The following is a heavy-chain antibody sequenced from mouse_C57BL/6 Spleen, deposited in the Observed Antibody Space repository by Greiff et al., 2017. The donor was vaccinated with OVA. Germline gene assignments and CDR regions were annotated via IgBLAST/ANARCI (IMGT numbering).Heavy chain of an antibody. Sequence: EVQLQQSGPELVKPGASVKISCKASGYTFTDYYMNWVKQSHGKSLEWIGDINPNNGGTSYNQKFKGKATLTVDKSSSTAYMELRSLTSEDSAVYYCARWDLPIYDGYLHSYWYFDVWGTGTTVTVSS. V-gene: IGHV1-26*01. CDR3: ARWDLPIYDGYLHSYWYFDV. CDR2: INPNNGGT. J-gene: IGHJ1*03. D-gene: IGHD2-3*01. CDR1: GYTFTDYY.